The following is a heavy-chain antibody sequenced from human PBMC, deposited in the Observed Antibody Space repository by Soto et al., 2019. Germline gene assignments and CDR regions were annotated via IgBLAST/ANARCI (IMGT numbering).Heavy chain of an antibody. CDR3: ARWNAAMVFWFDP. CDR1: GGSISSYY. D-gene: IGHD5-18*01. J-gene: IGHJ5*02. V-gene: IGHV4-30-4*01. Sequence: SETLSLTCTVSGGSISSYYWSWIRQPPGKGLEWIGYIYYSGSTYYNPSLKSRVTISVDTSKNQFSLKLSSVTAADTAVYYCARWNAAMVFWFDPWGQGTLVTVSS. CDR2: IYYSGST.